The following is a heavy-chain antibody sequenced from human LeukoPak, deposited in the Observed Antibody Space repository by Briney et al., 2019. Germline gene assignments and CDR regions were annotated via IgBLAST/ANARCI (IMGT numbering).Heavy chain of an antibody. CDR3: TRGYTAMVFDY. CDR1: GGSVSSNTYY. CDR2: VYYSGST. Sequence: AETLSLTCTVSGGSVSSNTYYWSWIRQPPGKGLEWIGYVYYSGSTNYNPSLKSRVTISVDTSKNQFSLKLSSVTAADTAVYYCTRGYTAMVFDYWGQGTLVTVSS. J-gene: IGHJ4*02. D-gene: IGHD5-18*01. V-gene: IGHV4-61*01.